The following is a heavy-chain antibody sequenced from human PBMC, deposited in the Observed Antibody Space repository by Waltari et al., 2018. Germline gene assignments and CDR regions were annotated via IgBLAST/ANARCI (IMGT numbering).Heavy chain of an antibody. J-gene: IGHJ6*02. D-gene: IGHD3-16*01. CDR2: MSWDGAVT. V-gene: IGHV3-43*01. CDR3: AKDIVTTLGGDYYYYGMGV. Sequence: EIQLVESGGVMVQPGGSLTLSCAASGFNFDDYLMYWVRQVPGKGLGLVPLMSWDGAVTYHSASVKDRFIISRDNSNKSLYLQMTSLTTDDTALYYCAKDIVTTLGGDYYYYGMGVWGQGTTVTVSS. CDR1: GFNFDDYL.